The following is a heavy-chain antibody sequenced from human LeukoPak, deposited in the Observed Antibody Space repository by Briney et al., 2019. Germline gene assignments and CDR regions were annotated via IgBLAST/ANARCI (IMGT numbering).Heavy chain of an antibody. CDR3: ARVLVGANYYYYYMDV. Sequence: SETLSLTCTVSGGSISSYYWSWIRQPSGKGLEWIGRIYTSGNTNYNPSLKSRVTISVDKSKNQFSLKVSSVTAADTATYYCARVLVGANYYYYYMDVWGKGTTVTVSS. CDR1: GGSISSYY. V-gene: IGHV4-4*07. D-gene: IGHD1-26*01. J-gene: IGHJ6*03. CDR2: IYTSGNT.